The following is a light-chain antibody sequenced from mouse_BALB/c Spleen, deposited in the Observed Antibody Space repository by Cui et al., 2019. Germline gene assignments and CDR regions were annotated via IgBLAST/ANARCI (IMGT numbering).Light chain of an antibody. V-gene: IGKV1-135*01. Sequence: DVVMTQTPLTLSVTIGQPDSISCKSSQSLLDSDGKTYLNCLLQRSGQSPKRLIYLVSKRDSGVPDRFTGSGSGTDFTLKISRVEAEDVGVYYCWKGTHFWTFGGGTKLESK. CDR2: LVS. CDR3: WKGTHFWT. CDR1: QSLLDSDGKTY. J-gene: IGKJ1*01.